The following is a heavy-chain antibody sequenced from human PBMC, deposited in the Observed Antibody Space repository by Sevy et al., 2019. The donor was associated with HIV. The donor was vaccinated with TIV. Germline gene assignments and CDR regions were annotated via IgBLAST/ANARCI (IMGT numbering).Heavy chain of an antibody. J-gene: IGHJ4*02. CDR2: ISSSSTI. V-gene: IGHV3-48*01. CDR1: GFTFSSYS. Sequence: GGSLRLSCAASGFTFSSYSMNWVRQAPGKGLEWVSYISSSSTIYYADSVKGRFTISRDNAKNSLYLQMNSLRAEDTAVYYCARDPPSIAAPYYFDYWGQGTLVTVSS. D-gene: IGHD6-6*01. CDR3: ARDPPSIAAPYYFDY.